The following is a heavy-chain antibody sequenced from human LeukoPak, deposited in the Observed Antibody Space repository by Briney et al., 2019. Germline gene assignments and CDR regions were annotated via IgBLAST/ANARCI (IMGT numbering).Heavy chain of an antibody. V-gene: IGHV1-8*01. J-gene: IGHJ4*02. D-gene: IGHD3-10*01. CDR1: GYTFTRYD. CDR2: MNPNSGNT. Sequence: ASVKVSCKASGYTFTRYDINWVRQATGQGLEWMGWMNPNSGNTGYAQKFQGRVTMTRNTSISTAYMELSSLRSEDTAVYYCARGRLWFGERDYWGQGTLVTVSS. CDR3: ARGRLWFGERDY.